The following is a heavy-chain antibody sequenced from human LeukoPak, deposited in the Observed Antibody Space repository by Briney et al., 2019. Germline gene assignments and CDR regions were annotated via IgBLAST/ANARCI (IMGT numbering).Heavy chain of an antibody. CDR1: GGSISSYY. D-gene: IGHD6-13*01. Sequence: SETLSLTCTVSGGSISSYYWSWVRQPPGKGLEWIGYIYYSGSTNYNPSLKSRVTISVDTSKNQFSLKLSSVTAADTAVYYCARATRIAAAGLWFDPWGQGTLVTVSS. CDR2: IYYSGST. V-gene: IGHV4-59*01. CDR3: ARATRIAAAGLWFDP. J-gene: IGHJ5*02.